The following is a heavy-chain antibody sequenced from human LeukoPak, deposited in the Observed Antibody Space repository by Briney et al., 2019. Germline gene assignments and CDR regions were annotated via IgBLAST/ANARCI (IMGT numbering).Heavy chain of an antibody. Sequence: ASVKVSCKASGYTFTSYDINWVRQATGQGLEWMGWMNPNSGNTGYAQKFQGRVTITRNTSISTAYMELSSLRSEDTAVYYCARGRGRTTGTTTNYWGQGTLVTVSS. CDR2: MNPNSGNT. V-gene: IGHV1-8*03. CDR3: ARGRGRTTGTTTNY. CDR1: GYTFTSYD. D-gene: IGHD1-1*01. J-gene: IGHJ4*02.